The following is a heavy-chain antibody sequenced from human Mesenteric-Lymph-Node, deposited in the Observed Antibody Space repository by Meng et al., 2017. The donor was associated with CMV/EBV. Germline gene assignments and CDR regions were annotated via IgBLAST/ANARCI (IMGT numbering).Heavy chain of an antibody. CDR2: INPNSGGT. CDR3: ARVVKDQYCSSTSCYKPSPHWYFDL. V-gene: IGHV1-2*02. Sequence: ASVKVSCKASGYTFTVYYMYWVRQAPGQGLEWMGWINPNSGGTNYAQTFQGRVTITADKSTSTAYMELSSLRSEDTAVYYCARVVKDQYCSSTSCYKPSPHWYFDLWGRGTLVTVSS. J-gene: IGHJ2*01. CDR1: GYTFTVYY. D-gene: IGHD2-2*02.